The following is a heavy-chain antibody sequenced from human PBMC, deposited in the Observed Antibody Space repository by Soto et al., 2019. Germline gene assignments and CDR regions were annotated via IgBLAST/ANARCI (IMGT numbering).Heavy chain of an antibody. CDR1: GGSISNYD. V-gene: IGHV4-59*08. D-gene: IGHD2-8*01. CDR2: IYNSETT. Sequence: SETLSLTCTVAGGSISNYDWSWIRQPPGERLEWVGYIYNSETTNYNPSLESRVTVSVDTSKNQFSLKLRSVTAADTAVYYCARHWVVRSDVDTSYPFDLSGQGTMVTVSS. J-gene: IGHJ3*01. CDR3: ARHWVVRSDVDTSYPFDL.